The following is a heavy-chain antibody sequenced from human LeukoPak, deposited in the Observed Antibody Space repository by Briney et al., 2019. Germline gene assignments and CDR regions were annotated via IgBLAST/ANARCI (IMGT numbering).Heavy chain of an antibody. Sequence: PGGSVRLSCAASGVIVSRNFMSWVRQAPGKGLQWVAIMYAGGTTDYSDSVRGRFHISRDSSNNTLSLQINSLRAEDTAVYYCARGSGGGWPLDRWGQGALVTVSS. V-gene: IGHV3-53*01. CDR3: ARGSGGGWPLDR. CDR2: MYAGGTT. J-gene: IGHJ5*02. D-gene: IGHD6-19*01. CDR1: GVIVSRNF.